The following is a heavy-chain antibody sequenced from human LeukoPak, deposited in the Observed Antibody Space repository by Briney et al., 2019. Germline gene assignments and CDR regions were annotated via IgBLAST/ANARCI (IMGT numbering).Heavy chain of an antibody. V-gene: IGHV4-59*01. Sequence: SETLSLTCTVSGGSISSYYWSWIRQPPGKGLEWIGYIYYSGSTNYNPSLKSRVTISVDTSKNQFSLKLSPVTAADTAVYYCARVRPIAAAGYYYYGMDVWGQGTTVTVSS. CDR3: ARVRPIAAAGYYYYGMDV. D-gene: IGHD6-13*01. CDR1: GGSISSYY. J-gene: IGHJ6*02. CDR2: IYYSGST.